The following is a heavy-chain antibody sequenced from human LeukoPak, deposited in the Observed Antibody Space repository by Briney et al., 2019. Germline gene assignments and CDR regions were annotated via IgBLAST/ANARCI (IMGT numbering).Heavy chain of an antibody. D-gene: IGHD2-2*01. Sequence: ASVKVSCKASGYTFTSYGISWVRQAPGQGFEWMGWISAYNGNTNYAQKLQGRVTMTTDTSTSTAYMELRSLRSDDTAVYYCARASYCSSTSCYFTKYNWFDPWGQGTLVTVSS. CDR1: GYTFTSYG. V-gene: IGHV1-18*01. CDR2: ISAYNGNT. CDR3: ARASYCSSTSCYFTKYNWFDP. J-gene: IGHJ5*02.